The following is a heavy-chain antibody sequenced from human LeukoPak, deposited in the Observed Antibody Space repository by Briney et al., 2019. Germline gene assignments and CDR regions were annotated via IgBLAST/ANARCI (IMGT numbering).Heavy chain of an antibody. J-gene: IGHJ6*03. Sequence: ASVKVSCKTSGYTFTGYYMHWVRQAPGQGLEWMGWINPNSGGTNYAQKFQGRVTMTRDTSISTAYMELSRLRSDDTAVYYCARLRLYGDYETWNYYYYYMDVWGKGTTVTISS. CDR3: ARLRLYGDYETWNYYYYYMDV. V-gene: IGHV1-2*02. D-gene: IGHD4-17*01. CDR1: GYTFTGYY. CDR2: INPNSGGT.